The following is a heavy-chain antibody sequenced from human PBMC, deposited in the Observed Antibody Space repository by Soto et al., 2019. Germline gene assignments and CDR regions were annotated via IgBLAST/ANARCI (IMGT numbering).Heavy chain of an antibody. D-gene: IGHD3-16*02. J-gene: IGHJ3*02. CDR2: IYHSGGT. V-gene: IGHV4-30-2*01. Sequence: SETLSLTCAVSGDSISSGGYSWTWIRQPPGKGLDWIGYIYHSGGTYYNPSLKSRVTISVDRSKNQFSLKVRSVTAADTAVYYCARGRSDDVFDIWGQGTVVTVSS. CDR1: GDSISSGGYS. CDR3: ARGRSDDVFDI.